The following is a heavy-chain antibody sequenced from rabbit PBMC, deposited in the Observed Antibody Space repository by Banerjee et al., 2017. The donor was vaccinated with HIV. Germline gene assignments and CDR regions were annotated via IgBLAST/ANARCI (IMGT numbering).Heavy chain of an antibody. CDR1: GFSFSSSYW. CDR3: ARDLAGVIGWNFNL. J-gene: IGHJ4*01. D-gene: IGHD4-1*01. CDR2: IETGSGYST. Sequence: QEQLEESGGDLVEPEGSLTLTCTASGFSFSSSYWICWVRQAPGKGPEWIACIETGSGYSTQYASWAKGRFTISKTSSTTVTLQMTSLTAADTATYFCARDLAGVIGWNFNLWGPGTLVTVS. V-gene: IGHV1S45*01.